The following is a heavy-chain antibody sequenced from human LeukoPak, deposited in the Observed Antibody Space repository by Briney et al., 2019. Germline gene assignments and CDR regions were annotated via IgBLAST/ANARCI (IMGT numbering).Heavy chain of an antibody. CDR2: ITRSASPM. D-gene: IGHD3-22*01. J-gene: IGHJ1*01. CDR1: GFTFNLYT. Sequence: KPGGSLRLSCVTSGFTFNLYTMNWVRQAPGMGLEWVSSITRSASPMYYADSVKGRFTISRDNARNSLYLQMNSLRDEDTAVYYCARSYYDNSGYYRHWGQGTLVSVSS. V-gene: IGHV3-21*01. CDR3: ARSYYDNSGYYRH.